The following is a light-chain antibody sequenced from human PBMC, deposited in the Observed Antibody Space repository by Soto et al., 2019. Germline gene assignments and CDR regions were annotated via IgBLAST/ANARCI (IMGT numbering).Light chain of an antibody. CDR1: SSDVGSYNL. CDR2: EGS. CDR3: CSYAGSSTFVV. Sequence: QSALTQPASVSGSPGQSITISCTGTSSDVGSYNLVSWYQQHPGKAPKLMIYEGSKRPSGVSNRFSGSKSGNTASLTISGLQAEDDVDYYCCSYAGSSTFVVFGGGTKLTVL. J-gene: IGLJ2*01. V-gene: IGLV2-23*03.